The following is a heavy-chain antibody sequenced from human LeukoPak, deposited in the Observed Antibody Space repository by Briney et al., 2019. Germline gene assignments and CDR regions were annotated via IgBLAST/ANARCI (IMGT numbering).Heavy chain of an antibody. CDR3: ARVSKAYYYDSSLAY. D-gene: IGHD3-22*01. CDR2: MNPNSGNT. V-gene: IGHV1-8*01. Sequence: ASVKVSCKASGYTFTSYDINWVRQATGQGLEWMGWMNPNSGNTGYAQKFQGRVTMTRNTSISTAYIELSSLRSEDTAVYYCARVSKAYYYDSSLAYWGQGTLVTVSS. CDR1: GYTFTSYD. J-gene: IGHJ4*02.